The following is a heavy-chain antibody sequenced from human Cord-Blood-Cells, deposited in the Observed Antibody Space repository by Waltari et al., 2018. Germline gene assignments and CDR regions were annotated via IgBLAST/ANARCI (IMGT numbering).Heavy chain of an antibody. D-gene: IGHD6-13*01. V-gene: IGHV3-21*01. J-gene: IGHJ4*02. CDR2: ISSSSSYI. CDR1: GFTFSSYS. CDR3: ASWKRPGIAAAGDY. Sequence: EVQLVESGGGLVKPGGSLRLSCAASGFTFSSYSMNWVRQAPGKGLEWVSSISSSSSYIYYADSVKGRFTISRDNAKNSLYLQMNSLRAEDTAVYYCASWKRPGIAAAGDYWGQGTLVTVSS.